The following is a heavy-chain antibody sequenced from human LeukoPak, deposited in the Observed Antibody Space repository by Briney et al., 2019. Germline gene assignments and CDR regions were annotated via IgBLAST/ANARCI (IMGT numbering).Heavy chain of an antibody. V-gene: IGHV4-4*07. CDR3: ARSSTTSAYYYYYYYMDV. CDR1: GVSISSYY. CDR2: IYTSGST. D-gene: IGHD1-1*01. Sequence: SETLSLTCTVSGVSISSYYWSWIRQPAGKGLEWIGRIYTSGSTNYNPSLKSRVTMSVDTSKNQFSLKLSSVTAADTAVYYCARSSTTSAYYYYYYYMDVWGKGTTVTVSS. J-gene: IGHJ6*03.